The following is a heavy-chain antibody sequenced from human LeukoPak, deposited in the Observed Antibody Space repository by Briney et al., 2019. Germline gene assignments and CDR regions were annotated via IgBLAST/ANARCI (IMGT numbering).Heavy chain of an antibody. V-gene: IGHV3-23*01. D-gene: IGHD2-2*01. CDR3: ARCSTTCYANAFYI. CDR1: GFTFSTYA. J-gene: IGHJ3*02. CDR2: ISGSGGDT. Sequence: GGSLRLSCAASGFTFSTYAMTCVRGAPGKGLEWVSAISGSGGDTVYADSVKGRFTISRDNSKNTLFLQMNSLRAEEDTAVYYCARCSTTCYANAFYIWGQGTMVTVSS.